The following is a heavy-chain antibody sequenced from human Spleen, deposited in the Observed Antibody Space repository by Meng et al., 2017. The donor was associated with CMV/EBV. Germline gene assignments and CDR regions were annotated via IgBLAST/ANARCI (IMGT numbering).Heavy chain of an antibody. D-gene: IGHD3-9*01. J-gene: IGHJ3*02. CDR2: MYNSGQS. CDR1: GDSITSHC. Sequence: SETLSLTCSVSGDSITSHCWSWIRQSPGKGLEWIGCMYNSGQSNYNPALRSRVTISVDSSKNQFSLKVRSVTAADTAVYYCARGESYDILTGYYPLINAFDIWGLGTVVTVSS. V-gene: IGHV4-59*11. CDR3: ARGESYDILTGYYPLINAFDI.